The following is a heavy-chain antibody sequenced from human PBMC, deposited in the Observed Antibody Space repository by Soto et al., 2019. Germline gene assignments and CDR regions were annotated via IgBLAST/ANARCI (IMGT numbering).Heavy chain of an antibody. D-gene: IGHD4-4*01. J-gene: IGHJ4*02. CDR2: IYYSGST. Sequence: SETLSLTCTVSGGSIRSSNYYWGWIRQPPGKGLEWIGSIYYSGSTSYNPSLKSRVTISADTSKNQFSLRLSSVTAADTAVYYCARHPSMTSVTFGYWGQGTLVTVSS. V-gene: IGHV4-39*01. CDR3: ARHPSMTSVTFGY. CDR1: GGSIRSSNYY.